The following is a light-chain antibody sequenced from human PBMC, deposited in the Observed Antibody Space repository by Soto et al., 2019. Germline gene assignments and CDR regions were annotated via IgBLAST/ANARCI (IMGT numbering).Light chain of an antibody. CDR1: QSVCSDY. CDR2: GAS. V-gene: IGKV3-20*01. Sequence: VLAQAPGTLPLSPGERATLSCKASQSVCSDYFACYQQKPGQPPRLHIDGASTGATGIPARFAGSCSRTDSTLIISLLEHDESAMYCWQQNSRSPWTFGQGTKVDIK. J-gene: IGKJ1*01. CDR3: QQNSRSPWT.